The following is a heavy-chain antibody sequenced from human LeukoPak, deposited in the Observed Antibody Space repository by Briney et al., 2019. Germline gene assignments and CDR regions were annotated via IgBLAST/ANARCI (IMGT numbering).Heavy chain of an antibody. CDR1: GGTFSSYA. D-gene: IGHD2-2*01. V-gene: IGHV1-69*13. Sequence: SVKVSCKASGGTFSSYAISWVRQAPGQGLEWMGGIIPIFGTANYAQKFQGRVTFTADESTSTAYMELSSLRSEDTAVYYCARQRIGLPAAKAFSWGSQKYYYYYGMDVWGKGTTVTVSS. J-gene: IGHJ6*04. CDR3: ARQRIGLPAAKAFSWGSQKYYYYYGMDV. CDR2: IIPIFGTA.